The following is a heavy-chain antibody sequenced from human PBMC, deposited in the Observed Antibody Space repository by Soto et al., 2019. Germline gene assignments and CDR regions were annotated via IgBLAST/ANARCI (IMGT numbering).Heavy chain of an antibody. J-gene: IGHJ3*02. V-gene: IGHV3-9*01. Sequence: PGGSLRLSCAVSGFTFDDYAMHCVRQAPGKGLEWVSGISWNSGSIGYADSVKGRFTISRDNAKNSLYLQMNSLRAEDTALYYCATDLYGDYVLEGAFDIWGQGTMVTVSS. CDR3: ATDLYGDYVLEGAFDI. CDR1: GFTFDDYA. CDR2: ISWNSGSI. D-gene: IGHD4-17*01.